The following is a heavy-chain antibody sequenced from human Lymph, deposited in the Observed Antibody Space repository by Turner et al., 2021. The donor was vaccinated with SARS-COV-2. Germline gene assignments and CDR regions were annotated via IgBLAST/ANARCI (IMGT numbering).Heavy chain of an antibody. CDR3: ARHQGSTSGYDHGMNV. J-gene: IGHJ6*02. CDR2: FYKIGSN. D-gene: IGHD1-1*01. CDR1: GGSISSTS. Sequence: QVQLQESGPGLVRHSETLSLTCTVSGGSISSTSWSWIRQSPGRGLEWIGYFYKIGSNDYNPTLRSRVTIAVYTSKNQLSLNLISVTAADTAVYYCARHQGSTSGYDHGMNVWGQGTAVIVSS. V-gene: IGHV4-59*08.